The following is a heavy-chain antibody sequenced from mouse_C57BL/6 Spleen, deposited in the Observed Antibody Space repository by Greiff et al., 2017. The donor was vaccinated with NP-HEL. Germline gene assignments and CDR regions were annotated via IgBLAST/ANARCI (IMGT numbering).Heavy chain of an antibody. CDR2: IWSGGST. CDR3: AKNYYYGSYYAMDY. Sequence: VHLVESGPGLVQPSQSLSITCTVSGFSLTSYGVHWVRQPPGKGLEWLGVIWSGGSTDYNAAFISRLSISKDNSKSQVFFKMNSLQADDTAIYYCAKNYYYGSYYAMDYWGQGTSVTVSS. J-gene: IGHJ4*01. CDR1: GFSLTSYG. D-gene: IGHD1-1*01. V-gene: IGHV2-4*01.